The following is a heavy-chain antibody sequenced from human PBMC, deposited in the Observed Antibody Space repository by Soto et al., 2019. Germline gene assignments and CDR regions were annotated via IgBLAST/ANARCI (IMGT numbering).Heavy chain of an antibody. V-gene: IGHV5-51*01. J-gene: IGHJ4*02. CDR1: GYSFTSYW. CDR3: ARSMVLRYFDWFPDDYFDY. Sequence: GESLTISCKGSGYSFTSYWIGWVRQMPGKGLEWMGIIYPGDSDTRYSPSFQGQVTISADKSISTAYLQWSSLKASDTAMYYCARSMVLRYFDWFPDDYFDYWGQGTLVTVSS. D-gene: IGHD3-9*01. CDR2: IYPGDSDT.